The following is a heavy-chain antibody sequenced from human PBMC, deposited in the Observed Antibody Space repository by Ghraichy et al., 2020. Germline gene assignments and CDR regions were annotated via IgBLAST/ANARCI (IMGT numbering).Heavy chain of an antibody. D-gene: IGHD3-22*01. J-gene: IGHJ2*01. Sequence: SETLSLTCTVSGGSISSGGYYWSWIRQHPGKGLEWIGYIYYSGSTYYNPSLKSRVTISVDTSKNQFSLKLSSVTAADTAVYYCARDRPLYYYDSSGYYQADYWYCDLWGRGTLVTVSS. CDR3: ARDRPLYYYDSSGYYQADYWYCDL. CDR1: GGSISSGGYY. V-gene: IGHV4-31*03. CDR2: IYYSGST.